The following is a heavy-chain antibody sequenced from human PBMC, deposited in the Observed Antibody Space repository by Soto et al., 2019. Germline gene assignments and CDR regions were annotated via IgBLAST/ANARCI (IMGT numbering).Heavy chain of an antibody. Sequence: QVQLQESGPGLVKPSQTLSLTCTVSGGSISSGGYYWSWIRQHPGKGLEWIGYIYYSGSTYYNPSLKSRVTISVDTSKNQFSLKLSSVTAADTAVYYCARGRGITMVXGASNWFDPWGQGTLVTVSS. D-gene: IGHD3-10*01. CDR1: GGSISSGGYY. V-gene: IGHV4-31*03. CDR2: IYYSGST. CDR3: ARGRGITMVXGASNWFDP. J-gene: IGHJ5*02.